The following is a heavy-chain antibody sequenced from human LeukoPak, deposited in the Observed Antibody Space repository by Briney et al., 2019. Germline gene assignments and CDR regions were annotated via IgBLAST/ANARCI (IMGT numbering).Heavy chain of an antibody. Sequence: GGSLRLSCAASGFTFSSYGMHWVRQAPGKGLEWVAFIRYDGSNKYYADSVKGRFTISRDNSKNTLYLQMNSLRAEDTAVYYCAKDLFTMVRGVIPWFDPWGQGTLVTVSS. D-gene: IGHD3-10*01. CDR1: GFTFSSYG. V-gene: IGHV3-30*02. CDR3: AKDLFTMVRGVIPWFDP. J-gene: IGHJ5*02. CDR2: IRYDGSNK.